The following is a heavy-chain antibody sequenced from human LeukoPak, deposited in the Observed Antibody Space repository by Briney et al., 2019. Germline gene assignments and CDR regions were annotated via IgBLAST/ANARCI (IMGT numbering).Heavy chain of an antibody. V-gene: IGHV3-30-3*01. CDR1: GFAFSSYA. D-gene: IGHD3-22*01. Sequence: GGSLRLSCAASGFAFSSYAIHWVRQAPGKGLEWVAIISYDGSSKYYVDSVKGRFTISRDNSKNTLYLQMNSLRAEDTAVCYCARRGVDNSGYYYFDYWGQGTLVTVSS. CDR3: ARRGVDNSGYYYFDY. J-gene: IGHJ4*02. CDR2: ISYDGSSK.